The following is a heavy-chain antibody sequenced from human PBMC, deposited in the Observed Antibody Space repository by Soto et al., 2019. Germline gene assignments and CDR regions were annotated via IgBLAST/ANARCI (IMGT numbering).Heavy chain of an antibody. Sequence: ASVKVSCKASGYTFTSYYMHWVRQAPGQGLEWMGIINPSGGSTSYAQKFQGRVTMTRDTSTSTVYMELSSLRSEDTAVYYCARAPVRSTAADYYYYYYYMDVWGKGTTVTVSS. V-gene: IGHV1-46*03. D-gene: IGHD3-10*02. CDR1: GYTFTSYY. J-gene: IGHJ6*03. CDR3: ARAPVRSTAADYYYYYYYMDV. CDR2: INPSGGST.